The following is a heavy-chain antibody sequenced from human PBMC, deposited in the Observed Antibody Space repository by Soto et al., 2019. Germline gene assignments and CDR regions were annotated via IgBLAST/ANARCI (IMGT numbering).Heavy chain of an antibody. CDR2: IYYSGST. V-gene: IGHV4-30-4*01. J-gene: IGHJ4*02. CDR1: GGSISSGDYY. Sequence: SETLSLTCTVSGGSISSGDYYWSWIRQPPGKGLEWIGYIYYSGSTNYNPSLKSRVTISVDTSKNQFSLKLSSVTAADTAVYYCARHGSGSYQYYFDYWGQGTLVTVSS. CDR3: ARHGSGSYQYYFDY. D-gene: IGHD1-26*01.